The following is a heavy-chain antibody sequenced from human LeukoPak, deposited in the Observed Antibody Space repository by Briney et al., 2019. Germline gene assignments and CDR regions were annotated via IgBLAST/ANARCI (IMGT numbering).Heavy chain of an antibody. J-gene: IGHJ4*02. Sequence: SETLSLTCTVSGGSISSYYWSWIRQHPGKGLEWIGYIYYSESTNYNPSPKSRVTISVDTSKNQFSLKLSSVTAADTAVYYCARDSSHGSGSYNYWGQGTLVTVSS. CDR3: ARDSSHGSGSYNY. D-gene: IGHD3-10*01. CDR1: GGSISSYY. CDR2: IYYSEST. V-gene: IGHV4-59*01.